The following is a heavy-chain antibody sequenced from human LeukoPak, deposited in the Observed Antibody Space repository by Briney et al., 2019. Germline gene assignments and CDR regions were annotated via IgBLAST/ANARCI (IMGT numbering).Heavy chain of an antibody. CDR1: GGSFSGYY. CDR2: INHSGST. V-gene: IGHV4-34*01. D-gene: IGHD3-22*01. CDR3: ARARNYYDSSDYYYEGDAFDI. J-gene: IGHJ3*02. Sequence: SETLSLTCAVYGGSFSGYYWSWIRQPPGKGLEWIGEINHSGSTNYNPSLKSRVTISVDTSKNQFSLKLSSVTAADTAVYYCARARNYYDSSDYYYEGDAFDIWGQGTMVTVSS.